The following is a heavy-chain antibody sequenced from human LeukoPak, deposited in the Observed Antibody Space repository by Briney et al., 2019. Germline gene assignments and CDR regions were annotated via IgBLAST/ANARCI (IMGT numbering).Heavy chain of an antibody. CDR2: IFYSGST. V-gene: IGHV4-39*07. CDR1: SGSISTSNYY. J-gene: IGHJ5*02. D-gene: IGHD6-19*01. CDR3: ATLWYSSGWYENNWFDP. Sequence: SETLSLTCTVSSGSISTSNYYWGWVRQPPGKALEWIGNIFYSGSTNYNPSLKSRVTISVDTSKNQFSLKLSSVTAADTAVYYCATLWYSSGWYENNWFDPWGQGTLVTVSS.